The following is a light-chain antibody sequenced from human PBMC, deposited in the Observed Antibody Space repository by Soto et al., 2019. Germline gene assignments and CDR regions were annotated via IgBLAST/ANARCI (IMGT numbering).Light chain of an antibody. V-gene: IGLV2-11*01. J-gene: IGLJ1*01. CDR3: CSYAGSFTYV. Sequence: QSVVTQPRSVSGSPGQSITISCTGTSSDVGNYNYVSWYQQHPGKAPKLRMYDVSRRPSGVHDRFSGSKSGNTASLTISGLRAEDEADYYSCSYAGSFTYVFRTGTTGTVL. CDR1: SSDVGNYNY. CDR2: DVS.